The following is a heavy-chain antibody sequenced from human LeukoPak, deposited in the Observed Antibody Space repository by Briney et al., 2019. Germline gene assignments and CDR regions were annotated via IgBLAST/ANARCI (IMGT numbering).Heavy chain of an antibody. CDR3: ATEWFGEFQADY. Sequence: GGSLRLSCAGSGFTFSNYAIHWVRQAPGKGLEYVSAVSSNGGYTYYAKSVKGRFTISRDNSKNTLYLQMNSLRAEDTAVYYCATEWFGEFQADYWGQGTLVTVSS. CDR1: GFTFSNYA. V-gene: IGHV3-64*01. CDR2: VSSNGGYT. D-gene: IGHD3-10*01. J-gene: IGHJ4*02.